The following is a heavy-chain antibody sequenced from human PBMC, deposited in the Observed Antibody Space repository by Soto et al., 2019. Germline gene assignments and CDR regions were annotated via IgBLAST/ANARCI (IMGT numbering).Heavy chain of an antibody. D-gene: IGHD6-19*01. Sequence: GGSLRLSCAASGFTFSSYGMHWVRQAPGKGLEWVANIKEDGSETHYVDSVKGRFTISRDNAKNSLWLQMNSLRAEDTAVYYCARDLSGWYGNFFSYYYMDIWGKGTTVTVSS. CDR2: IKEDGSET. CDR1: GFTFSSYG. CDR3: ARDLSGWYGNFFSYYYMDI. J-gene: IGHJ6*03. V-gene: IGHV3-7*01.